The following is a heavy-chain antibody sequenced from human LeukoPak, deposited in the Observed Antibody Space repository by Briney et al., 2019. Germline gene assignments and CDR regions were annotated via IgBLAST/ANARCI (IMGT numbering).Heavy chain of an antibody. J-gene: IGHJ1*01. V-gene: IGHV3-9*01. CDR2: ISWNSGSI. CDR3: AKDMGGGYYDSSGYYRPEYFQH. CDR1: GFTFDDYA. Sequence: GGSLRLSCAASGFTFDDYAMHWLRQAPGKGLEWVSGISWNSGSIGYADSVKGRFTISRDNAKNSLYLQMNSLRAEDTALYYCAKDMGGGYYDSSGYYRPEYFQHWGQGTLVTVSS. D-gene: IGHD3-22*01.